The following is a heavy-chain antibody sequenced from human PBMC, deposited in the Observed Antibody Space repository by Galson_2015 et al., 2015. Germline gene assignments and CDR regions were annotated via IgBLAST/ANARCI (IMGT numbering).Heavy chain of an antibody. D-gene: IGHD2-2*01. CDR2: IYPGDSDT. Sequence: QSGAEVKKPGESLKISCKGSGYSFTSYWIGWVRQMPGKGLEWMGIIYPGDSDTRYSPSFQGQVTISADKSISTAYLQWSSLKASDTAMYYCARGGVELGYCSSTSCSRFYYGMDVWGQGTTVTVSS. V-gene: IGHV5-51*01. CDR1: GYSFTSYW. CDR3: ARGGVELGYCSSTSCSRFYYGMDV. J-gene: IGHJ6*02.